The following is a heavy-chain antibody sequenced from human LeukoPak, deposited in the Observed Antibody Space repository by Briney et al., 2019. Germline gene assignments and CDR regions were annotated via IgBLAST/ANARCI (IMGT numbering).Heavy chain of an antibody. J-gene: IGHJ4*02. V-gene: IGHV3-23*01. CDR3: AITCNTVTTRY. CDR2: ISGSGGST. Sequence: GGSLRPSCAASGFTFSSYVMSGVRQAPGKGLEWVSAISGSGGSTYYADSVKGRSTISRDNSKTTLYLQMNSLRAEDTAVYYCAITCNTVTTRYWGQGTLVTVSS. D-gene: IGHD4-17*01. CDR1: GFTFSSYV.